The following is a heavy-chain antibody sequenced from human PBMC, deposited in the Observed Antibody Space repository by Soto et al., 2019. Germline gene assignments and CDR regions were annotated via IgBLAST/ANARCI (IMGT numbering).Heavy chain of an antibody. CDR1: GGSISSYY. J-gene: IGHJ4*02. V-gene: IGHV4-59*01. D-gene: IGHD3-10*01. CDR2: IYYTGYT. CDR3: ARVKWFGESGFDY. Sequence: QVQLQESGPGLVKPSETLSLTCTVSGGSISSYYWSWIRQPPGTGLEWIGYIYYTGYTNYNPSLKSRVTISVDTSKNQFSLHVSSVTAADTAVYYCARVKWFGESGFDYWGQGTLVTVSS.